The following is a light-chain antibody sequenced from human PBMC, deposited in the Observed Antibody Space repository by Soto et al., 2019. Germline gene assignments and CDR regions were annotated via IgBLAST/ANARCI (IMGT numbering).Light chain of an antibody. V-gene: IGLV1-47*02. CDR3: AAWDGSLSAVV. CDR2: SNN. Sequence: QSVLTQPPSASGTPGQRVTISCSGSSSNIGSNYVYWYQQLPGTAPKLLIYSNNQRPSGVPDRFSGSKSATSASLAISGLRAEDEADYYCAAWDGSLSAVVFGGGTKLTVL. CDR1: SSNIGSNY. J-gene: IGLJ2*01.